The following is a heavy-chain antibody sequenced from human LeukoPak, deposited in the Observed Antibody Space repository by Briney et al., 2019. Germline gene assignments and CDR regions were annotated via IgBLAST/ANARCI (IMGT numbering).Heavy chain of an antibody. CDR2: IYHSGST. CDR1: GGSISSSSYY. D-gene: IGHD6-13*01. V-gene: IGHV4-39*07. Sequence: SETLSLTCTVSGGSISSSSYYWGWIRQPPGKGLEWIGSIYHSGSTYYNASLKSQVSISIDTSKNQFSLKLRSVTAADTAVYYCARVTGYRIEDYFDYWGQGTLVTVSS. CDR3: ARVTGYRIEDYFDY. J-gene: IGHJ4*02.